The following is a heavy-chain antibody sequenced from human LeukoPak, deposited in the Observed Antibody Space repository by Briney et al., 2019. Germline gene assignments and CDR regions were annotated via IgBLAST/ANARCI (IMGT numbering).Heavy chain of an antibody. CDR2: ISYDGNNK. D-gene: IGHD2-2*01. V-gene: IGHV3-30-3*01. J-gene: IGHJ4*02. CDR1: GFTFSSYA. Sequence: GGSLRLSCAASGFTFSSYAMHWVRQAPGKGLEWVAVISYDGNNKYYADSVKGRFTISRDNSKNTLYLQMNSLRAEDTAVYYCARAVYCSSTSCSNFDYWGQGTLVTVSS. CDR3: ARAVYCSSTSCSNFDY.